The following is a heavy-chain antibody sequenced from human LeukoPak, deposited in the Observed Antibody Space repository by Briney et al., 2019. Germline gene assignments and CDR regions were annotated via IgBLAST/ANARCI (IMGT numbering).Heavy chain of an antibody. CDR3: ARDLVRSGYYGSGSSIY. CDR1: GFTFSSYS. J-gene: IGHJ4*02. V-gene: IGHV3-21*01. CDR2: ISSSSSYI. Sequence: GGSLRLSCAASGFTFSSYSMNWVRQAPGKGLEWVSSISSSSSYIYYADSVKGRFTISRDNAKNSLYLQMNSLRAEDTAVYYCARDLVRSGYYGSGSSIYWGQGTLVTVSS. D-gene: IGHD3-10*01.